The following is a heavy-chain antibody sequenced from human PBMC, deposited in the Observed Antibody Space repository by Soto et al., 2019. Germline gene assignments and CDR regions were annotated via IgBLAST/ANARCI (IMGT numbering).Heavy chain of an antibody. D-gene: IGHD3-10*01. Sequence: GGSLRLSCAASGFTFSSAWMSWVRQAPGKGLEWVGRIKSKTDGGTTDYAAPVKGRFTISRDDSKNTLYLQMNSLKTEDTAVYYCTTGSYYGSGSYYYYYYGMDVWGQGTTVTVSS. J-gene: IGHJ6*02. CDR3: TTGSYYGSGSYYYYYYGMDV. V-gene: IGHV3-15*01. CDR2: IKSKTDGGTT. CDR1: GFTFSSAW.